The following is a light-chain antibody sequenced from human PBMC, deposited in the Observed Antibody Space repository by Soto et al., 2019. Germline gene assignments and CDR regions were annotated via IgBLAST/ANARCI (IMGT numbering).Light chain of an antibody. CDR1: QSINTW. CDR3: QEYNSYPYT. Sequence: DIQMTQSPSTLSASVGDSVTITCRASQSINTWLAWYQQKPGKAPKLLIYKASSLESGVPSRFSGSGSGTEFALTISSLQPDDFATYSCQEYNSYPYTFGQGTKLEIK. J-gene: IGKJ2*01. V-gene: IGKV1-5*03. CDR2: KAS.